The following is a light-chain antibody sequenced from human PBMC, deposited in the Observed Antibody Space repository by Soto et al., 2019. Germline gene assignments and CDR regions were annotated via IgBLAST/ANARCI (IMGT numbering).Light chain of an antibody. CDR3: QQYGSSPRLT. J-gene: IGKJ4*01. Sequence: EIVLTQSPGTLSLSPGERATLSCRASQSVSSSYLAWYQQKPGQAPRLLIYGASSRATGIPDRFSGSGSGTDFTLTISRLAPEDFAVYSCQQYGSSPRLTFGGGTKVEIK. CDR1: QSVSSSY. V-gene: IGKV3-20*01. CDR2: GAS.